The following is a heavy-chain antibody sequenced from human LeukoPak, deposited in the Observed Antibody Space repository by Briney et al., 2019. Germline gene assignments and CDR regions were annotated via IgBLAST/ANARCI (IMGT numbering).Heavy chain of an antibody. CDR2: IYYSGST. CDR1: GGSISSGDYY. D-gene: IGHD6-13*01. Sequence: SETLSLTCTASGGSISSGDYYWSWIRQPPGKGLEWIGYIYYSGSTYYNPSLKSRVTISVDTSKNQFSLKLSSVTAADTAVYYCARVDLYSSSWRASNWFDPWGQGTLVTVSS. CDR3: ARVDLYSSSWRASNWFDP. J-gene: IGHJ5*02. V-gene: IGHV4-30-4*01.